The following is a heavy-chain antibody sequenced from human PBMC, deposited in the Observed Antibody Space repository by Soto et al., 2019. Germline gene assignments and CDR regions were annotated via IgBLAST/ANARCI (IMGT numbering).Heavy chain of an antibody. CDR1: GGTFSSYA. CDR2: IIPIFGTA. J-gene: IGHJ6*02. D-gene: IGHD3-3*01. Sequence: SVKVSCKASGGTFSSYAISWVRQAPGQGLEWMGGIIPIFGTANYAQKFQGRVTITADKSTSTAYMELSSLRSEDTAVYYCPTDNKYDDFWSGYPLIDYYGMDVWGQGTTVTVSS. CDR3: PTDNKYDDFWSGYPLIDYYGMDV. V-gene: IGHV1-69*06.